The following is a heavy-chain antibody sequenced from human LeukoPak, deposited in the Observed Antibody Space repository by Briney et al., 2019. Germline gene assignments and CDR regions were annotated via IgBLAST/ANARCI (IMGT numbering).Heavy chain of an antibody. CDR3: ARVVYDSSGYFLHFDY. J-gene: IGHJ4*02. CDR1: GGSINNYY. D-gene: IGHD3-22*01. Sequence: SETLSLTCTVSGGSINNYYWNWIRQPPGKGLEWIGYIYYSGSTSGSTNYNPSLNSRVTISVDKSKNQFSLELRSVTAADTAVYYCARVVYDSSGYFLHFDYWGQGNLVTASS. V-gene: IGHV4-59*01. CDR2: IYYSGSTSGST.